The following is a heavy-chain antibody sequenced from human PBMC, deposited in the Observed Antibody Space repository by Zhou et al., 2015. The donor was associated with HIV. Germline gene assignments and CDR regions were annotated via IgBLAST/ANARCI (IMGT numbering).Heavy chain of an antibody. Sequence: QVQLVQSGAEVKNPGASVKVSCKASGYTFSNYYVHWVRQAPGQGLEWMGMINPSGGSTDSAQKFQDRVTVTRDTSTTTVYMKLSSLTSEDTAMYYCARSYGDYVPFDFWGQGSPVTVSS. V-gene: IGHV1-46*01. CDR2: INPSGGST. D-gene: IGHD4-17*01. CDR3: ARSYGDYVPFDF. J-gene: IGHJ4*02. CDR1: GYTFSNYY.